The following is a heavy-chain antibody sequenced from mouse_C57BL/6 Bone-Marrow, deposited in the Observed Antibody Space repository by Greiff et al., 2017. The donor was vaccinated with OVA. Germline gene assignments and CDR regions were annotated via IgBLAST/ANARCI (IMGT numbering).Heavy chain of an antibody. V-gene: IGHV5-12*01. J-gene: IGHJ3*01. CDR1: GFTFSDYY. CDR3: ASRYDGAY. Sequence: EVQLQESGGGLVQPGGSLKLSCAASGFTFSDYYMYWVRQTPEKRLEWVAYISNGGGSTYYPDTVKGRFTISRDNAKNTLYLQMSRLKSEDTAMYYCASRYDGAYWGQGTLVTVSA. CDR2: ISNGGGST. D-gene: IGHD2-3*01.